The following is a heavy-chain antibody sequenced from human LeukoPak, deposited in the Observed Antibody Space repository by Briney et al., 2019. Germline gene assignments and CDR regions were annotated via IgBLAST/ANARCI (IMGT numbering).Heavy chain of an antibody. CDR1: GGTFISYT. V-gene: IGHV1-69*02. J-gene: IGHJ4*02. D-gene: IGHD3-22*01. CDR2: IIPILGIA. CDR3: AQYYYDSSGYFDY. Sequence: ASVKVSCKASGGTFISYTISWVRQAPGQGLEWMGRIIPILGIANYAQKFQGRVTITADKSTSTAYMELSSLRSEDTAVYYCAQYYYDSSGYFDYWGQGTLVTVSS.